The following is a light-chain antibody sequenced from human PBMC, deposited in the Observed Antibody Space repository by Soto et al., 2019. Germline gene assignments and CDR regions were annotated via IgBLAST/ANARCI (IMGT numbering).Light chain of an antibody. Sequence: DLQMTQSPSTLSASVGYRVTITCRASQSIGSWLAWYQQKPGKAPNFLIFDASNLESGVPSRFSGSGSGTEFSLTIFNLQPDDFATYYCQQYSNYPYSFGQGTKLEIK. CDR2: DAS. CDR1: QSIGSW. J-gene: IGKJ2*01. V-gene: IGKV1-5*01. CDR3: QQYSNYPYS.